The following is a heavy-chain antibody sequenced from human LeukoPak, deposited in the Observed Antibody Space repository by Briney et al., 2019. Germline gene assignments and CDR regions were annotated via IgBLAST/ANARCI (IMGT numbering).Heavy chain of an antibody. CDR1: GYSFTSYR. Sequence: GESLKISCKGSGYSFTSYRIGWVRQMPGKGLKWMGIIYPGDSDTRYSPSFQGQVTISADKSISTAYLQWSSLKASDTAMYYCARQTHSHYSSGWYNDYWGQGTLVTVSS. J-gene: IGHJ4*02. CDR2: IYPGDSDT. V-gene: IGHV5-51*01. CDR3: ARQTHSHYSSGWYNDY. D-gene: IGHD6-19*01.